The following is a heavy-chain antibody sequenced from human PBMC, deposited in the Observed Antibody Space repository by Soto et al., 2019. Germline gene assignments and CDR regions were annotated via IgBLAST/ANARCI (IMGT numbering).Heavy chain of an antibody. D-gene: IGHD6-19*01. CDR2: IRSKADGGTT. Sequence: EVQLVESGGGLVRPGGSLRLSCAASGFTFNNAWMNWVRQAPGKGLEWVGRIRSKADGGTTDYAAPVKDRFTISRDDSKSTLYLQMNSLRGEDTAVYYCASQQWLAPVWGQGTLVSVSS. V-gene: IGHV3-15*07. J-gene: IGHJ1*01. CDR3: ASQQWLAPV. CDR1: GFTFNNAW.